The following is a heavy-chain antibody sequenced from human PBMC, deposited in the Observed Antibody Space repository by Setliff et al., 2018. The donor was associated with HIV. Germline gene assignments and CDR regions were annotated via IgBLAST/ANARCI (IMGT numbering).Heavy chain of an antibody. D-gene: IGHD1-20*01. CDR1: GGSLSGYH. Sequence: SETLSLTCGVYGGSLSGYHWSWTRLPPGKGLEWIGEINYSGSTNYNPSLTSRVIISVDTSKNQFSVKLNSVTAADTAVYYCARHDASYYKWNDEVIWNHYGLDVWGQGTTVTVS. J-gene: IGHJ6*02. CDR3: ARHDASYYKWNDEVIWNHYGLDV. V-gene: IGHV4-34*01. CDR2: INYSGST.